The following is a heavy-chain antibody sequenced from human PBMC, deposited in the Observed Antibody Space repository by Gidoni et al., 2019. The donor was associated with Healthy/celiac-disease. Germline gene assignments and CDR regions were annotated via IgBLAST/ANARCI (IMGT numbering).Heavy chain of an antibody. Sequence: QVQLVESGGGVVQPGRSLRLSCAASVFTFRSSGMHWFRQAPGKGLEWVAVISYDGSNKYYADSVKGRFTISRDNSKNTLYLQMNSLRAEDTAVYYCAKSGEVRGVRIYYFDYWGQGTLVTVSS. D-gene: IGHD3-10*01. CDR2: ISYDGSNK. CDR3: AKSGEVRGVRIYYFDY. J-gene: IGHJ4*02. CDR1: VFTFRSSG. V-gene: IGHV3-30*18.